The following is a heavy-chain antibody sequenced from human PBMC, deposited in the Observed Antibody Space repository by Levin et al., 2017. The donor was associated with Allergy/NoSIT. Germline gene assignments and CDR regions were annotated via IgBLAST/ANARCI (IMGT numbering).Heavy chain of an antibody. CDR2: ISAGGNYI. CDR1: GILFSSYD. D-gene: IGHD3-22*01. CDR3: ASWAMYHYDRSAFDYFYYAVDG. Sequence: GESLKISCAASGILFSSYDMNWVRQAPGKGLEWVSSISAGGNYIYYADSVKGRFTISRDNAKNSLFLQMNSLRAEDTAVYYCASWAMYHYDRSAFDYFYYAVDGWGHRTTVTVSS. V-gene: IGHV3-21*01. J-gene: IGHJ6*02.